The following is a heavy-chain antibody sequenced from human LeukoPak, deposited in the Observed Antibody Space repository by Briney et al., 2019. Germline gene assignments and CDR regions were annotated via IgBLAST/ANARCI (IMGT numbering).Heavy chain of an antibody. CDR2: MNPNSGNT. J-gene: IGHJ4*02. D-gene: IGHD3-22*01. Sequence: ASVKVSCKASGYTFTSYDINWVRQAPGQGLEWMGWMNPNSGNTGYAQKFQGRVTMTRNTSISTAHMELSSLRSEDTAVYYCARVDAENYYDSSGYYSLWGQGTLVTVSS. CDR3: ARVDAENYYDSSGYYSL. CDR1: GYTFTSYD. V-gene: IGHV1-8*01.